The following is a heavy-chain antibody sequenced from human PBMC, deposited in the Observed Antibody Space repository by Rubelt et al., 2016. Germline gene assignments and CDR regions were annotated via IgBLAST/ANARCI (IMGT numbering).Heavy chain of an antibody. V-gene: IGHV1-18*01. CDR2: MSAYNGKT. Sequence: QVQLVQSGAEVKKPGASVKVSCKASGYTFTTYGINWVRQAPGQGLEWMGWMSAYNGKTNRAQKLQGRVTMTTDTSTSTAYMELRSLRSDDTAVYYCAREAYSGRYPLIDYWGQGTLVTVSS. CDR3: AREAYSGRYPLIDY. D-gene: IGHD1-26*01. CDR1: GYTFTTYG. J-gene: IGHJ4*02.